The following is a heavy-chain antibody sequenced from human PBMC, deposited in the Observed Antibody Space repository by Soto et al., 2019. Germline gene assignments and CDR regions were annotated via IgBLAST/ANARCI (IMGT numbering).Heavy chain of an antibody. Sequence: EVQLLESGGGLVQPGGSLRLSCAASGFTFSNYAMSWVRQAPGQGLEWVSGISVSGGSTYYADSVKGRFTISRDISRNTLYLQMNSLSVDDTAEYYCAKVGEEGYHYFYMDVWGKGTTVTVSS. V-gene: IGHV3-23*01. D-gene: IGHD2-21*01. CDR3: AKVGEEGYHYFYMDV. CDR2: ISVSGGST. J-gene: IGHJ6*03. CDR1: GFTFSNYA.